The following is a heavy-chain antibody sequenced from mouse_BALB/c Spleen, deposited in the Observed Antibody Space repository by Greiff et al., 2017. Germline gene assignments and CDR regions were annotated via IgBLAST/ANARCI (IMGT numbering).Heavy chain of an antibody. CDR3: ARSNYGNYYAMDY. D-gene: IGHD2-1*01. Sequence: QVQLKESGAELARPGASVKMSCKASGYTFTSYTMHWVKQRPGQGLEWIGYINPSSGYTNYNQKFKDKATLTADKSSSTAYMQLSSLTSEDSAVYYCARSNYGNYYAMDYWGQGTSVTVSS. CDR2: INPSSGYT. CDR1: GYTFTSYT. V-gene: IGHV1-4*01. J-gene: IGHJ4*01.